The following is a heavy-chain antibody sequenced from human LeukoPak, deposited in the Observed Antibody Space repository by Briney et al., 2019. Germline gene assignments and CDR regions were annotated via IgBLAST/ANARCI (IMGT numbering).Heavy chain of an antibody. CDR1: GFTFSSNR. V-gene: IGHV3-74*01. Sequence: GGSLRLSCATSGFTFSSNRMHWVRQAPGKGLVWVSRINEDGSTTNYADSVKGRSTIFRDNAKNTLYLQMNSLRAEDTAVYYCVRDLGGRSGHWGQGTLVTVSS. J-gene: IGHJ4*02. CDR3: VRDLGGRSGH. CDR2: INEDGSTT. D-gene: IGHD1-26*01.